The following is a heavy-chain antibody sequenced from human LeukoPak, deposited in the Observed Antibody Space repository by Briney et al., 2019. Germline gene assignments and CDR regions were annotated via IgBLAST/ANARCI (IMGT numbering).Heavy chain of an antibody. Sequence: GGSLRLSCAASGFTFSSYSFNWVRQVPGKGLEWVSSITTTFYTYYTDSVKGRFTISRDNAKNSLYLQMISLIAEDTAVYYCARVRANSYEDYWGQGTLVTVSS. D-gene: IGHD3-3*01. CDR3: ARVRANSYEDY. V-gene: IGHV3-21*01. J-gene: IGHJ4*02. CDR2: ITTTFYT. CDR1: GFTFSSYS.